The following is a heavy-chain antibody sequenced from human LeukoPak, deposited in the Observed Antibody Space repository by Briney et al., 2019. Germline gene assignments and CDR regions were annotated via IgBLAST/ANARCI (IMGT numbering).Heavy chain of an antibody. Sequence: EASVKISCKTSGDTFTAPYLHWVRHAPRQELEWLRWINPPSGATNYAHKFPGRDTITKDTSTSTAYTQLSRLRSDDTTLYYYWRPIAAQTHGVDIGGQGTMVTVSS. CDR1: GDTFTAPY. D-gene: IGHD6-6*01. CDR2: INPPSGAT. J-gene: IGHJ3*02. V-gene: IGHV1-2*02. CDR3: WRPIAAQTHGVDI.